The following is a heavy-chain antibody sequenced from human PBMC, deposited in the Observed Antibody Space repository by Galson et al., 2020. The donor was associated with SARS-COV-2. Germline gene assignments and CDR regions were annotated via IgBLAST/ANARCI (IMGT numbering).Heavy chain of an antibody. CDR1: GGSISSSSYY. D-gene: IGHD3-10*01. V-gene: IGHV4-39*01. J-gene: IGHJ4*02. CDR3: ARHMRLGVRGVIILHFDY. CDR2: IYYSGST. Sequence: SETLSLTCTVSGGSISSSSYYWGWIRQPPGKGLEWIGSIYYSGSTYYNPSLKSRVTISVDTSKNQFSLKLSSVTAADTAVYYCARHMRLGVRGVIILHFDYWGQGTLVTVSS.